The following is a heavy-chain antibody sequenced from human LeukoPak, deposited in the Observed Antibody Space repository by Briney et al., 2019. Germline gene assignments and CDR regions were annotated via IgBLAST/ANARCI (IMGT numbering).Heavy chain of an antibody. Sequence: SETLSLTCAVYGGSFSGYYWSWIRQPPGKGLEWIGTIYYSGSTYYNPSLKSRVTISVDTSKNQFSLKLSSVTAADTAVYYCARGDFWSGPLDYWGQGTLVTVSS. CDR2: IYYSGST. CDR1: GGSFSGYY. J-gene: IGHJ4*02. V-gene: IGHV4-34*01. D-gene: IGHD3-3*01. CDR3: ARGDFWSGPLDY.